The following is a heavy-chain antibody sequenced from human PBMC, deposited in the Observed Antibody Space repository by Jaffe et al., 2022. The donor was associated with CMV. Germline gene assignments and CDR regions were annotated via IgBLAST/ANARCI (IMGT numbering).Heavy chain of an antibody. Sequence: QVQLVQSGAEVKKPGSSVKVSCKASGGTFSSYAISWVRQAPGQGLEWMGRIIPILGIANYAQKFQGRVTITADKSTSTAYMELSSLRSEDTAVYYCARVSPVRVVAATSDAFDIWGQGTMVTVSS. D-gene: IGHD2-15*01. V-gene: IGHV1-69*09. CDR3: ARVSPVRVVAATSDAFDI. CDR1: GGTFSSYA. J-gene: IGHJ3*02. CDR2: IIPILGIA.